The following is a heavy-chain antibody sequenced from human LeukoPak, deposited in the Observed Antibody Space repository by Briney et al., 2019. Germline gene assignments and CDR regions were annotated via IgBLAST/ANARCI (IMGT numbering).Heavy chain of an antibody. CDR1: GYTFTSYD. Sequence: GASVKVSCKASGYTFTSYDINWVRQATGQGLEWMGWMNPNSGNTGYAQKFQGRVTITRNTSISTAYMELSSLRSEDTAVYYCARGGNIVVVPAANYYMDVWGKGTTVTVSS. J-gene: IGHJ6*03. CDR2: MNPNSGNT. V-gene: IGHV1-8*03. D-gene: IGHD2-2*01. CDR3: ARGGNIVVVPAANYYMDV.